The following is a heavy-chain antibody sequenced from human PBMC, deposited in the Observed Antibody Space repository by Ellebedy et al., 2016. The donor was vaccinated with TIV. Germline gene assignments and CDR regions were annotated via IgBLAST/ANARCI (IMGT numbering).Heavy chain of an antibody. Sequence: PGGSLRLSCAAPGFTFSTYGMHWVRQAPGKGLEWVAVIWYDGSNKYYADSVKGRFTISRDNSEKTLYLQMNSLRVEDTAVYYCARGAQTLIPDYWGQGTVVIVSS. CDR1: GFTFSTYG. J-gene: IGHJ4*02. CDR2: IWYDGSNK. V-gene: IGHV3-33*01. CDR3: ARGAQTLIPDY.